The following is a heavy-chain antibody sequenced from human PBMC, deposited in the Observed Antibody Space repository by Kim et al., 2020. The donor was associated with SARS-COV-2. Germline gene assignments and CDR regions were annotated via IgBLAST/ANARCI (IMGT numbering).Heavy chain of an antibody. D-gene: IGHD4-17*01. CDR3: ASLYGGNSGGQKGFDY. CDR1: GYTFTSYG. CDR2: ISAYNGNT. J-gene: IGHJ4*02. Sequence: ASVKVSCKASGYTFTSYGISWVRQAPGQGLEWMGWISAYNGNTNYAQKLQGRVTMTTDTSTSTAYMELRSLRSDDTAVYYCASLYGGNSGGQKGFDYWGQGTLVTVSS. V-gene: IGHV1-18*04.